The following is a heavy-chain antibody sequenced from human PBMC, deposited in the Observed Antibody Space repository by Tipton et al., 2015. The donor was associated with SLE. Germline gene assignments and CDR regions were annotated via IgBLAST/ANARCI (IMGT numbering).Heavy chain of an antibody. CDR3: ARGLRGWSYYYYYMDV. Sequence: TLSLTCAVFGGSFSGNYWIWIHQPPGKGLEWIGYIYYSGSTNYNPSLKSRVTISVDTSKNQFSLKLSSVTAADTAVYYCARGLRGWSYYYYYMDVWGKGTTVTVSS. D-gene: IGHD3-10*01. V-gene: IGHV4-59*01. CDR1: GGSFSGNY. J-gene: IGHJ6*03. CDR2: IYYSGST.